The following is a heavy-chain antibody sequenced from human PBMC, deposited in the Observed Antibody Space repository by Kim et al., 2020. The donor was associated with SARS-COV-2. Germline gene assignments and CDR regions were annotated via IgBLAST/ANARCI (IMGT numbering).Heavy chain of an antibody. CDR1: GYTFTSYA. CDR3: ARDGYYYGSGSYLDY. CDR2: INAGNGNT. V-gene: IGHV1-3*01. D-gene: IGHD3-10*01. Sequence: ASVKVSCKASGYTFTSYAMHWVRQAPGQRLEWMGWINAGNGNTKYSQKFQGRVTITRDTSASTAYMELSSLRSEDTAVYYCARDGYYYGSGSYLDYWGQGTLVTVSS. J-gene: IGHJ4*02.